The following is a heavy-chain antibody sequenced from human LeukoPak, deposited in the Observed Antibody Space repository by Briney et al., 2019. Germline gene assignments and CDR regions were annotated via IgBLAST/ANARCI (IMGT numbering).Heavy chain of an antibody. Sequence: PSETLSLTCTVSDVSISTSGYYWAWIRQPPGKGLEWIGSIFYSGKTYYNPSLESRVTISIETSKSQFTLKLTSVTAADTAMYYCARASWQQKAIDFWGQGTLVTVSS. J-gene: IGHJ4*02. CDR1: DVSISTSGYY. D-gene: IGHD1/OR15-1a*01. V-gene: IGHV4-39*06. CDR2: IFYSGKT. CDR3: ARASWQQKAIDF.